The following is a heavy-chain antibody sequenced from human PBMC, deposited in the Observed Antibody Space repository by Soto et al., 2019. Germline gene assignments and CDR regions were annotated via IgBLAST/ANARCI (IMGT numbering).Heavy chain of an antibody. CDR3: AREGVDQYSSSSSGMEV. Sequence: ASVKASFKASGYTFTSYYMPWVLQAPGQGLEWMGIINPSGGSTSYAQKFQGRVTMTRDTSTSTVYMELSSLRSEDTAVYYCAREGVDQYSSSSSGMEVWGQGTTVNVSS. D-gene: IGHD6-6*01. J-gene: IGHJ6*02. CDR1: GYTFTSYY. CDR2: INPSGGST. V-gene: IGHV1-46*01.